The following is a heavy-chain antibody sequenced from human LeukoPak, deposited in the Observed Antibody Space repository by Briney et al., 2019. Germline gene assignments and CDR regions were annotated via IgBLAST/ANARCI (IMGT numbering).Heavy chain of an antibody. V-gene: IGHV3-30*18. CDR3: AKAALRFLEWTWWGYMDV. D-gene: IGHD3-3*01. J-gene: IGHJ6*03. Sequence: GGSLRLSCAAAGFTFSNYGMHWVRQGPGKGLEWVAVISYNGTNKYYADSVKGRFTISRDNSKNTLYLQMNSLRAEDTAVYYCAKAALRFLEWTWWGYMDVWGKGTTVTVSS. CDR1: GFTFSNYG. CDR2: ISYNGTNK.